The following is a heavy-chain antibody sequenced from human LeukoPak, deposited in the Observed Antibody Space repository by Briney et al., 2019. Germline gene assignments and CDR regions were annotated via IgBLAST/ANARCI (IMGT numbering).Heavy chain of an antibody. J-gene: IGHJ4*02. CDR2: IYSGGST. CDR3: AGGVAAAGFDY. Sequence: GGSLRLSCAASGFTVSSNYMSWVRQAPGRGLEWVSVIYSGGSTYYADSVKGRFTISRHNSKNTLYLQMNGLRAEDTAVYYCAGGVAAAGFDYWGQGTLVTVSS. D-gene: IGHD6-13*01. V-gene: IGHV3-53*04. CDR1: GFTVSSNY.